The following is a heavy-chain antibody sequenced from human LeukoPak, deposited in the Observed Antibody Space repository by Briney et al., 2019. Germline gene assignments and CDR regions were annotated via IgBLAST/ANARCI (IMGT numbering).Heavy chain of an antibody. CDR1: GYIFTNYG. D-gene: IGHD3-22*01. Sequence: ASVKVSCKASGYIFTNYGITWVRQAPGQGLEWMGWISAHNGDTKYAQKLQGRLTMTTDTSTSTAYMELRSLTSDDTALYYCAKDYGDQWFSGNWLDPWGQGTLVTVSS. J-gene: IGHJ5*02. CDR2: ISAHNGDT. V-gene: IGHV1-18*01. CDR3: AKDYGDQWFSGNWLDP.